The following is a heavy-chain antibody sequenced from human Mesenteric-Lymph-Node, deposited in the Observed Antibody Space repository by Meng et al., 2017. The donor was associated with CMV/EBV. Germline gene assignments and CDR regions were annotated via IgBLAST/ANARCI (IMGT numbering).Heavy chain of an antibody. CDR3: AKVWELSVFDS. J-gene: IGHJ4*02. Sequence: FAASGFPFAGYTIGWVRPAPGKGLEWVSVIYSGGTTTYYADSVKGRFTISRDNSKNTLYLQMNSLRAEDTAVYYCAKVWELSVFDSWGQGTLVTVSS. CDR1: GFPFAGYT. D-gene: IGHD1-26*01. V-gene: IGHV3-23*03. CDR2: IYSGGTTT.